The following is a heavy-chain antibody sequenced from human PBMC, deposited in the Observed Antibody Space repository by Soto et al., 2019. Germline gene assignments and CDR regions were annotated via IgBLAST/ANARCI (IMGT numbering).Heavy chain of an antibody. D-gene: IGHD6-13*01. J-gene: IGHJ6*02. CDR1: GGFISSCY. Sequence: SETLPLTCTVSGGFISSCYWSGIRHPPGKGLEWIGYIYYSGSTNYNPSLKSRVTISVDTSKNQFSLKLSSVTAADTAVYYCARHKDSSSWYGLDYGMDVWGQGTTVT. V-gene: IGHV4-59*08. CDR2: IYYSGST. CDR3: ARHKDSSSWYGLDYGMDV.